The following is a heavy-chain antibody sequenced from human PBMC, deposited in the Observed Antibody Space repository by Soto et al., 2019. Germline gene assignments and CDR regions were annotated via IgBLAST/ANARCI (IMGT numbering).Heavy chain of an antibody. V-gene: IGHV3-23*01. CDR3: AKSRRLPSDAFDI. Sequence: EVQLLESGGGLVQPGGSLRLSCAASGFTFSSYAMSWVRQAPGKGLEWVSAISGSGGSTYYADSVKGRFTISKDNSKTTLYLQMNSLRAEDTAVYYCAKSRRLPSDAFDIWGQGTMVTVSS. CDR2: ISGSGGST. D-gene: IGHD4-17*01. J-gene: IGHJ3*02. CDR1: GFTFSSYA.